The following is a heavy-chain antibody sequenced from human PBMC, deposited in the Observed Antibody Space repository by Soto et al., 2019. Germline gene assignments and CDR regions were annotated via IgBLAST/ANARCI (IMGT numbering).Heavy chain of an antibody. CDR2: IYYSGST. Sequence: SLTCTISGGAISSSSYYWGWIRQPPGKGLEWIGSIYYSGSTYYNPSLKSRVTISVDTSKNQFSLKLSSVTAADTAVYYCAARGYGMDVWGQGTTVTVSS. D-gene: IGHD3-16*01. CDR3: AARGYGMDV. J-gene: IGHJ6*02. V-gene: IGHV4-39*01. CDR1: GGAISSSSYY.